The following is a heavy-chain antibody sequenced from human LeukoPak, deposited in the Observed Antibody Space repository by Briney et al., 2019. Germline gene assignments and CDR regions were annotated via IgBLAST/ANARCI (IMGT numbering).Heavy chain of an antibody. CDR3: ARAPYCIGGSCRFDY. D-gene: IGHD2-15*01. V-gene: IGHV3-7*03. J-gene: IGHJ4*02. Sequence: PGGSLRLSCAVSGFTSSSYWMSWVRQAPGKGLEWVANIKQDGSEKYYVDSVKGRFTISRDNAKNSLYLQMNSLRAEVTAVYYCARAPYCIGGSCRFDYWGQGTLVTVSS. CDR1: GFTSSSYW. CDR2: IKQDGSEK.